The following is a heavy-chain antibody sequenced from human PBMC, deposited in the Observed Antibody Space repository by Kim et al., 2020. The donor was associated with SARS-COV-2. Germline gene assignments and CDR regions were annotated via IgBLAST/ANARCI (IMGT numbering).Heavy chain of an antibody. CDR2: T. V-gene: IGHV4-39*01. CDR3: ARHLRNWYFDL. J-gene: IGHJ2*01. Sequence: TNYNPALKGRVNKAVETSKKQFSLGLSSVAAADAAVYYCARHLRNWYFDLWGRGTLVTVSS.